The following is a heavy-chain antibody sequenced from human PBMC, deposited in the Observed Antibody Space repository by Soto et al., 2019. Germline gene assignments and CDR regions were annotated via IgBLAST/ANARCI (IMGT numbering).Heavy chain of an antibody. V-gene: IGHV1-69*13. CDR2: IIPIFGTA. Sequence: EASVKVSCKASGGTFSSYAISWVRQAPGQGLEWMGGIIPIFGTANYAQKFQGRVTITADESTSTAYMELSSLRSEDTAVYYCARDRRVHYYGSGSYDLYYYYGMDVWGQGTTVTVSS. D-gene: IGHD3-10*01. J-gene: IGHJ6*02. CDR3: ARDRRVHYYGSGSYDLYYYYGMDV. CDR1: GGTFSSYA.